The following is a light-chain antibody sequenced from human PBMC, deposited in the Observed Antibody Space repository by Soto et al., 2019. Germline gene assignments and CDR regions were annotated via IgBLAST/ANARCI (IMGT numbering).Light chain of an antibody. V-gene: IGLV2-14*03. CDR2: DVT. CDR1: SSDVGGFDH. J-gene: IGLJ3*02. CDR3: SSYTLTSTGVV. Sequence: QSALTQPAAVSGSPGQSITISCTGRSSDVGGFDHVSWYQQHPGKAPKLMIYDVTARPSGISHRFSGSKSGNTASLTISGLQAEDEADYFCSSYTLTSTGVVFGGGTKVTVL.